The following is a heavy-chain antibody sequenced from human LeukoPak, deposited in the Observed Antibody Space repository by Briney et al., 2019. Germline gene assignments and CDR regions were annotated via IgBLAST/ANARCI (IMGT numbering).Heavy chain of an antibody. CDR1: GFTFSGSA. Sequence: GGSLRLSCAASGFTFSGSAMHWVRQASGKGLEWVGRIRSKANSYATAYAASVKGRFTISRDDSKNTAYLQMNSLKTEDTAVYYCTRHVQHAGPGGYWGQGTLVTVSS. CDR3: TRHVQHAGPGGY. CDR2: IRSKANSYAT. J-gene: IGHJ4*02. D-gene: IGHD6-13*01. V-gene: IGHV3-73*01.